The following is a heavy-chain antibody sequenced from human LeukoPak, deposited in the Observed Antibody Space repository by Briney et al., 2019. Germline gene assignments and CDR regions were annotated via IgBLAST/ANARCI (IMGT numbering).Heavy chain of an antibody. J-gene: IGHJ4*02. D-gene: IGHD5-18*01. CDR3: ARSEDTAMLLDYFDY. Sequence: GGSLRLSCAASGFTFSSYSMNWVRQAPGEGLEWVSSISSSSSYIYYADSVKGRFTISRDNAKNSLYLQMNSLRAEDTAVYYCARSEDTAMLLDYFDYWGQGTLVTVSS. V-gene: IGHV3-21*01. CDR1: GFTFSSYS. CDR2: ISSSSSYI.